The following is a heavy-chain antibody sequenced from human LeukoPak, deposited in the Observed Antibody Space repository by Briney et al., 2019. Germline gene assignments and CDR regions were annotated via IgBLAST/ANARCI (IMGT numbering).Heavy chain of an antibody. D-gene: IGHD3-22*01. CDR3: ARDRGITMIVVVAEFDY. J-gene: IGHJ4*02. CDR1: GYTFTGYY. Sequence: ASVKVSCKASGYTFTGYYMHWVRQAPGQGREWMGWINPNSGGTNYAQKFQGRVTMTRDTSISTAYMELSRLRSDDTAVYYCARDRGITMIVVVAEFDYWGQGTLVTVSS. CDR2: INPNSGGT. V-gene: IGHV1-2*02.